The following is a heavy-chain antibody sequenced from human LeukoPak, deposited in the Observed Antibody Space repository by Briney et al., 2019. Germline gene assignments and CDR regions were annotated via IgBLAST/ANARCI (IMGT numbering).Heavy chain of an antibody. Sequence: GGSLRLSCVVSGFTFSNYAMHWVHQAPGQAPGKGLEWVAVMSYDGSHEYYADSVKGRFTISRDNPKSTLYLQMNSLRPEDTAVYYCARAFGGSYSSTVDYWGQGTLVTVSS. D-gene: IGHD1-26*01. V-gene: IGHV3-30*04. CDR3: ARAFGGSYSSTVDY. J-gene: IGHJ4*02. CDR2: MSYDGSHE. CDR1: GFTFSNYA.